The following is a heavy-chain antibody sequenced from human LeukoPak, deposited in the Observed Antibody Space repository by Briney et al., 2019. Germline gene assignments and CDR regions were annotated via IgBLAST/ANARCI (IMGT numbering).Heavy chain of an antibody. CDR3: AREIDAVETTDAFDI. Sequence: ASVKVSCKASGYTFTGYYMHWVRQAPGQGLEWMGRINPNSGGTNYAQKFQGRVTMTRDTSISTAYMELSRLRSEDTAVYYCAREIDAVETTDAFDIWGQGTMVTVSS. V-gene: IGHV1-2*06. CDR2: INPNSGGT. CDR1: GYTFTGYY. D-gene: IGHD1-1*01. J-gene: IGHJ3*02.